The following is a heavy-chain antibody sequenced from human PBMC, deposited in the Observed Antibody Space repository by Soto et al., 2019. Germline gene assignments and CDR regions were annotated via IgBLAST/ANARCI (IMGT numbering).Heavy chain of an antibody. J-gene: IGHJ4*02. V-gene: IGHV3-64D*06. CDR2: ISFNGGDT. CDR1: GFPFSRFA. Sequence: PGGSLRLSCSASGFPFSRFAIYWVRQAPGKGLVYVSGISFNGGDTYHADSAKGRFSISRDNSKNTVYLQMSSLRAEDTAVYYCVKDGAVNFSGWFFDYWGQGTPVTVSS. D-gene: IGHD2-15*01. CDR3: VKDGAVNFSGWFFDY.